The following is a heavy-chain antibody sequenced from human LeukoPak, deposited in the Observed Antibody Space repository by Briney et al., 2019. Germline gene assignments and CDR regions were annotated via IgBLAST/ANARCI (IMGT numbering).Heavy chain of an antibody. V-gene: IGHV1-2*02. D-gene: IGHD5/OR15-5a*01. Sequence: GASVKVSCKASGYTFIGYYLHWVRQAPGQGLEWMGWINPTSGSTNYAQKFQDRVTMTRDTSINTAYMELSRLTSDDTAVYYCARLVGLSTTASYWGQGTLVIVSS. CDR2: INPTSGST. J-gene: IGHJ4*02. CDR1: GYTFIGYY. CDR3: ARLVGLSTTASY.